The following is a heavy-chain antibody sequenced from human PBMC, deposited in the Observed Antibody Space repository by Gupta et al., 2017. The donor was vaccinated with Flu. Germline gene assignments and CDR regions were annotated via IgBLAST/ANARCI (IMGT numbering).Heavy chain of an antibody. D-gene: IGHD5-12*01. CDR1: GFSLSTSGEG. Sequence: GFSLSTSGEGVGWIRQPPGKALEWLAVIFWDGGKRYSPSLKNRLTITRGTSENQVALTMTNMDPVDTATYFCAHRRKTIIVATIFDSWGPGTLVTVSS. CDR2: IFWDGGK. J-gene: IGHJ4*02. V-gene: IGHV2-5*02. CDR3: AHRRKTIIVATIFDS.